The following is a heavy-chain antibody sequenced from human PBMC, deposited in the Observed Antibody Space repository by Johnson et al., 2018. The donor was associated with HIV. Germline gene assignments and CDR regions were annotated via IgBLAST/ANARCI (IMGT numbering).Heavy chain of an antibody. CDR3: ARDVPETGSFGYYDAFDI. CDR1: GFTFSDYY. V-gene: IGHV3-11*04. J-gene: IGHJ3*02. D-gene: IGHD3-22*01. Sequence: QVQLVVSGGGLVKPGGSLRLSCAASGFTFSDYYMSWIRQAPGKGLEWVSYISSSGSTIYYAVSVKGRFTISRDNAKNSLYLQMNRLRAEDTAVYYCARDVPETGSFGYYDAFDIWGQGTMVTVSS. CDR2: ISSSGSTI.